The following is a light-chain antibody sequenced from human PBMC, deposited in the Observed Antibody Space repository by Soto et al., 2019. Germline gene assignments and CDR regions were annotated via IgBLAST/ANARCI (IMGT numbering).Light chain of an antibody. J-gene: IGKJ5*01. V-gene: IGKV3-20*01. CDR3: NPYDTAPLT. CDR2: GAS. Sequence: SASQSMRSSFLAWDQQKPGQAPRLLIYGASSRATGIPDRFSGTVSETDLTLAISIREPDDFAVYYRNPYDTAPLTPGQGTKLEIK. CDR1: QSMRSSF.